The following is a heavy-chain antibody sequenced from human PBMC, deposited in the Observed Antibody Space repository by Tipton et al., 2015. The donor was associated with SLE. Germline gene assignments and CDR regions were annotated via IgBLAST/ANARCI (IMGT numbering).Heavy chain of an antibody. D-gene: IGHD1-26*01. CDR2: VSYSGNT. Sequence: TLSLTCTVSGGSISSYYWSWIRQPPGKGLEWIGYVSYSGNTQYNPSLKSRVTMSLDTSKNQFSLKLSSVTAADTAVYYCARDLGSYYGSDYWGQGSLLTASS. CDR1: GGSISSYY. V-gene: IGHV4-59*01. CDR3: ARDLGSYYGSDY. J-gene: IGHJ4*02.